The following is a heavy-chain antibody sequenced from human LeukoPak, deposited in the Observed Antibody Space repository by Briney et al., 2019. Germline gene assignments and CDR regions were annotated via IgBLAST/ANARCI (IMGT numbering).Heavy chain of an antibody. Sequence: GGSLRLSCAASGFTFSSYAVHWVRQAPGKGLEWVAVISYDGSNKYYADSVKGRFTISRDNSKNTLYLQMNSLRAEDTAVCYCAREDGYYFDYWGQGTLVTVSS. CDR2: ISYDGSNK. CDR3: AREDGYYFDY. J-gene: IGHJ4*02. CDR1: GFTFSSYA. V-gene: IGHV3-30*04.